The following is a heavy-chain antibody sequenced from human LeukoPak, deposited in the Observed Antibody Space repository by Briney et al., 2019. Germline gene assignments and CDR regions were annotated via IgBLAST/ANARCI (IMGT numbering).Heavy chain of an antibody. CDR1: GFTFSTYS. V-gene: IGHV3-21*01. CDR2: ISSSGGYI. Sequence: GGSLRLSCAASGFTFSTYSTDWVRQAPGKGLEWVSSISSSGGYISYADSVKGRFSISRDNSKNSLYLQLNSLRAEDTAIYYCARMIVSRYDYWGQGILVTVSS. D-gene: IGHD2/OR15-2a*01. CDR3: ARMIVSRYDY. J-gene: IGHJ4*02.